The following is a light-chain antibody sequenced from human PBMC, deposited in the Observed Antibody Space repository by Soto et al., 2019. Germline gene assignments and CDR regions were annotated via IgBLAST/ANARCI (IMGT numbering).Light chain of an antibody. J-gene: IGKJ2*01. Sequence: DIQMTQSPSTLSASVGDRVTITCRASQSVNSWLAWYQQKPGKAPKLLIYKASSLESGVPSRFSGSGSGTEFTLTISSLQPDGFATYYCQQYNSYTFGQGTKLEI. CDR1: QSVNSW. CDR3: QQYNSYT. CDR2: KAS. V-gene: IGKV1-5*03.